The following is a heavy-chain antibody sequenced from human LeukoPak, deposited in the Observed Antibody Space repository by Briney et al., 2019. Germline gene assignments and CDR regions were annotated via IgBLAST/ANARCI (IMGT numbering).Heavy chain of an antibody. J-gene: IGHJ4*02. V-gene: IGHV4-39*01. Sequence: PSETLSLTRNVSGASISSSTYSWGWIRQPPGKGLEWIGSFYYTGDTYYGPSLKSRVTISVDTSKNQFSLNLTSLTAADTAVYYCARLLPYCSDGICYFWEYFDSWGQGTLVTVSS. CDR3: ARLLPYCSDGICYFWEYFDS. CDR1: GASISSSTYS. CDR2: FYYTGDT. D-gene: IGHD2-15*01.